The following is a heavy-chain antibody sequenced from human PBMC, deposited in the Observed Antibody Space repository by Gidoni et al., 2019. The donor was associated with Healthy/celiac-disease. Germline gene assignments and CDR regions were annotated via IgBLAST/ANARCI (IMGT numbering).Heavy chain of an antibody. CDR2: IIPIFGTA. J-gene: IGHJ4*02. D-gene: IGHD5-12*01. Sequence: QVQLVQSGAEVTKPGSSVKVSCKASGGTFSSYAISWVRQAPGQGLEWMGGIIPIFGTANYAQKFQGRVTITADESTSTAYMELSSLRSEDTAVYYCANERWLQARRSYFDYWGQGTLVTVSS. CDR3: ANERWLQARRSYFDY. CDR1: GGTFSSYA. V-gene: IGHV1-69*01.